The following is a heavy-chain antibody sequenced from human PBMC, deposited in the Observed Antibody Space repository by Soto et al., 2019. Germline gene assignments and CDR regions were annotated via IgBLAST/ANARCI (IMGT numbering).Heavy chain of an antibody. Sequence: ASVKVSCNASGYTFTGYYMHWVRQAPGQGLEWMGWINPNSGGTNYAQKFQGRVTMTRDTSISTAYMELSRLRSDDTAVYYCARSSHYDILTGYYSFLVGGMDVWGQGTTVTVSS. J-gene: IGHJ6*02. V-gene: IGHV1-2*02. CDR3: ARSSHYDILTGYYSFLVGGMDV. D-gene: IGHD3-9*01. CDR2: INPNSGGT. CDR1: GYTFTGYY.